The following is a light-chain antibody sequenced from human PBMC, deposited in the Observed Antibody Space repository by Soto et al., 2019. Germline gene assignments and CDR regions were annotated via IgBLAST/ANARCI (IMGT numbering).Light chain of an antibody. J-gene: IGKJ1*01. CDR1: HTISSSY. V-gene: IGKV3-20*01. Sequence: EIVLTQSPGTLSLSPGERATLSCRASHTISSSYLAWYQQKPGQAPRLLMYGISRRATGIPDRFSGSGSGTDLTLTITRLEPEEFAVYYCQQYVTSSPRTFGQGTKVEIK. CDR2: GIS. CDR3: QQYVTSSPRT.